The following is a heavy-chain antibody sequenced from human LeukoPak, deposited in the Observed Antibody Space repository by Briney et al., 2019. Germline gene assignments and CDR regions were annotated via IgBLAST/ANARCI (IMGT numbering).Heavy chain of an antibody. V-gene: IGHV3-15*01. CDR2: IKNKLDGGTT. J-gene: IGHJ3*02. CDR3: ASYNDRDAFNI. D-gene: IGHD1-14*01. Sequence: GVSLRLSCAASGFTFSNAWMSWVRQAPGKGLEWVGLIKNKLDGGTTDYVAPVKGRFTISRDDSRNTLYLQMNSLKSEDTAMYYCASYNDRDAFNIWGQGTMVTVSS. CDR1: GFTFSNAW.